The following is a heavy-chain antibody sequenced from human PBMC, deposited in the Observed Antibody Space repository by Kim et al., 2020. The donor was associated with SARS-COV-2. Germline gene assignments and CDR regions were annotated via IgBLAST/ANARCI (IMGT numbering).Heavy chain of an antibody. J-gene: IGHJ5*02. Sequence: YADSVKGRFTISRDNAKNSLYLQMNSLRAEDTAVYYCAKCKSSSWYWFDPWGQGTLVTVSS. CDR3: AKCKSSSWYWFDP. D-gene: IGHD6-13*01. V-gene: IGHV3-11*03.